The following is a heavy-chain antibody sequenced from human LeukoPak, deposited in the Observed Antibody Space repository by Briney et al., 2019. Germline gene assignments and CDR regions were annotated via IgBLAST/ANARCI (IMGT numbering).Heavy chain of an antibody. CDR3: ASSGGVGPAYFYGMDV. Sequence: ASVKVSCRASGYTFSGYYIHWLRQAPGRGLEWMGWTEPYNGDTNYAENFQGRVSMTRDSSISTAYMELTSLTFDDTALYYCASSGGVGPAYFYGMDVWGQGTTVTVSS. J-gene: IGHJ6*02. D-gene: IGHD3-10*01. V-gene: IGHV1-2*02. CDR1: GYTFSGYY. CDR2: TEPYNGDT.